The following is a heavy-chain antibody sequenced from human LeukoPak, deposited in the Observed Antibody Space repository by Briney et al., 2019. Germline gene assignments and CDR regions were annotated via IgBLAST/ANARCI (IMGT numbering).Heavy chain of an antibody. Sequence: GASVKVSCKASGYTFTSYAMHWVRQAPGQRLEWMGWINAGNGNTKYSQKFQGRVTITRDTSASTAYMELSSLRSEDTAVYYCARKLSTTYYYYGTDVWGQGTTVTVSS. V-gene: IGHV1-3*01. D-gene: IGHD1-1*01. CDR3: ARKLSTTYYYYGTDV. CDR1: GYTFTSYA. CDR2: INAGNGNT. J-gene: IGHJ6*02.